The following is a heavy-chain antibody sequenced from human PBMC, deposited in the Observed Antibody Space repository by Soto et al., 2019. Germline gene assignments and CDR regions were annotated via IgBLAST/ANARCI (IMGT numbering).Heavy chain of an antibody. J-gene: IGHJ6*02. V-gene: IGHV1-58*02. CDR1: GFTFTSSA. CDR2: IVVGSGNT. D-gene: IGHD3-10*01. Sequence: SVKVSCKASGFTFTSSAMQWVRQARGQRLEWIGWIVVGSGNTNYAQKFQERVTITRDMSTSTAYMELSSLRAEDTAVYYCARDGYGSGSYYNVSIVPTIYYYYYYGMDVWGQGTTVTVSS. CDR3: ARDGYGSGSYYNVSIVPTIYYYYYYGMDV.